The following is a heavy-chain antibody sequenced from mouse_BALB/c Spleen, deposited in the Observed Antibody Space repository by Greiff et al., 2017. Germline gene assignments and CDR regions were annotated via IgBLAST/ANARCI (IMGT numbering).Heavy chain of an antibody. CDR2: IDPANGNT. Sequence: VQLQQSGAELVKPGASVKLSCTASGFNIKDTYMHWVKQRPEQGLEWIGRIDPANGNTKYDPKFQGKATITADTSSNTAYLQLSSLTSEDTAVYYCAITGTGYYYAMDYGGQGTSVTVSS. CDR3: AITGTGYYYAMDY. CDR1: GFNIKDTY. J-gene: IGHJ4*01. V-gene: IGHV14-3*02. D-gene: IGHD4-1*01.